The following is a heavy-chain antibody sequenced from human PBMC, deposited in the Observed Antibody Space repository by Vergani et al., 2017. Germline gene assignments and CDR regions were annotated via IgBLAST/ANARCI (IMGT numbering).Heavy chain of an antibody. J-gene: IGHJ3*01. Sequence: QVQLQESGPGLVKPSETLSLTCTVSGGSISSYYWSWIRQPAGKGLEWIGRIYMNGNTNYNPSLTSRVAVSVDTSKNQFSLKLTSVTAADTAIYYCARMTHCSGTTCPGAFDLWGQGTMVTVSA. CDR3: ARMTHCSGTTCPGAFDL. CDR2: IYMNGNT. D-gene: IGHD2-2*01. V-gene: IGHV4-4*07. CDR1: GGSISSYY.